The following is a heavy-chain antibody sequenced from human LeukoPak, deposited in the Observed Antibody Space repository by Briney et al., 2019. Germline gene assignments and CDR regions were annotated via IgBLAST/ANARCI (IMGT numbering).Heavy chain of an antibody. CDR3: AREVVGAREANAFDI. CDR1: GFTFSSYG. D-gene: IGHD1-26*01. J-gene: IGHJ3*02. Sequence: GGSLRLSCAASGFTFSSYGMNWVRQAPGKGLEWVSSISSSSSYIYYADSVKGRFTISRDNAKNSLYLQMNSLRAEDTAVYYCAREVVGAREANAFDIWGQGTMVTVSS. V-gene: IGHV3-21*01. CDR2: ISSSSSYI.